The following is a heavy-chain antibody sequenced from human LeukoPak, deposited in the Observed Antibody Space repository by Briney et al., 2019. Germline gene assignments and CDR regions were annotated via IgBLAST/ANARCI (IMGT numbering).Heavy chain of an antibody. CDR2: IIPIFGTA. CDR1: GGTLSSYA. D-gene: IGHD2-2*01. J-gene: IGHJ4*02. CDR3: ARRQGCSSTSCPPDY. Sequence: GASVKVSCKASGGTLSSYAISWVRQAPAQGGEGMGGIIPIFGTANYAQKFQGRVTITADESTSTAYMELSSLRSEDTAVYYCARRQGCSSTSCPPDYWGQGTPVTVSP. V-gene: IGHV1-69*13.